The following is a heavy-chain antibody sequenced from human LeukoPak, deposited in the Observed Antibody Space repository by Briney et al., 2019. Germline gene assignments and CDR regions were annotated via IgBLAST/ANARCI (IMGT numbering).Heavy chain of an antibody. CDR3: ARAGVLYDYVWGSFDY. V-gene: IGHV3-30-3*01. CDR2: ISYDGSNK. Sequence: PGGSLRLSCAASGFTFSSYAMPWVRQAPGKGLEWVAVISYDGSNKYYADSVKGRFTISRDNSKNTLYLQMNSLRAEDTAVYYCARAGVLYDYVWGSFDYWGQGTLVTASS. D-gene: IGHD3-16*01. CDR1: GFTFSSYA. J-gene: IGHJ4*02.